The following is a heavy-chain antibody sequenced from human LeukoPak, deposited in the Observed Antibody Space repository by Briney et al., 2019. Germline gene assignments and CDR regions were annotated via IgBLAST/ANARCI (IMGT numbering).Heavy chain of an antibody. Sequence: GGSLRLSCAASGFTFSSYGTHWVRQAPGKGLEWVAVISYDGSNKYYADSVKGRFTISRDNSKNTLYLQMNSLRAEDTAVYYCAKDRSSWAFDYWGQRTLVTVSS. CDR2: ISYDGSNK. CDR1: GFTFSSYG. CDR3: AKDRSSWAFDY. V-gene: IGHV3-30*18. D-gene: IGHD6-13*01. J-gene: IGHJ4*02.